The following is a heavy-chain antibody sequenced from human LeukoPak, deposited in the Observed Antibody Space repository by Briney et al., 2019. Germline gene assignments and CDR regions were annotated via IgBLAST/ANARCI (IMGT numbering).Heavy chain of an antibody. J-gene: IGHJ4*02. V-gene: IGHV4-34*01. Sequence: SETLSLTCTVSGGSISSYYWSWIRQPPGKGLEWIGEINHSGSTNYNPSLKSRVTISVDTSKNQFSLKLSSVTAADTAVYYCARRSSSWYLWHYFDYWGQGTLVTVSS. CDR2: INHSGST. CDR1: GGSISSYY. D-gene: IGHD6-13*01. CDR3: ARRSSSWYLWHYFDY.